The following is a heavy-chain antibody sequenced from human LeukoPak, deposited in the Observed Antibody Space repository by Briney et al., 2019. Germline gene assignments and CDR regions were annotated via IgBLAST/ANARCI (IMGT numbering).Heavy chain of an antibody. Sequence: PGRSLRLSCAASGFTFSSYAMHWVRQAPGKGLEWVAVISYDGSNKYYADSVKGRFTISRDNSKNTLYLQMNSLRAEDTAVYYCARDAGYYYFDYWGQGTLVTVSS. CDR1: GFTFSSYA. CDR2: ISYDGSNK. CDR3: ARDAGYYYFDY. J-gene: IGHJ4*02. D-gene: IGHD6-13*01. V-gene: IGHV3-30-3*01.